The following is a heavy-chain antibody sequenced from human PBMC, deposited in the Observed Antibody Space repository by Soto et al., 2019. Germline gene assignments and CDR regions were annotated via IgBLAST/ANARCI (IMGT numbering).Heavy chain of an antibody. CDR2: IYYSGST. CDR1: GGSISITNYY. D-gene: IGHD2-21*02. Sequence: QLQLQESGPGLVKPSETLSLTCTVSGGSISITNYYWGWIRQPPGKGLDWIATIYYSGSTYYNPSLKSRVTISVDTSKNQFSLKLSSVTAADTAVYYCARLDKVVTQTFDIWGQGTMVTVSS. CDR3: ARLDKVVTQTFDI. J-gene: IGHJ3*02. V-gene: IGHV4-39*01.